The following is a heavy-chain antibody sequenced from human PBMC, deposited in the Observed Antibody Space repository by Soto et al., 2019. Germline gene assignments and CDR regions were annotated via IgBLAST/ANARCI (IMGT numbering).Heavy chain of an antibody. D-gene: IGHD4-17*01. V-gene: IGHV3-23*01. CDR3: AKDPNGDYVGAFDS. J-gene: IGHJ4*02. CDR2: IGGDTSYT. Sequence: PGGSLRLSCVASGLTINTYAVTWVRQAPGKGLEWVSSIGGDTSYTYYADSVKGRFTISRDKSKNTVFLQMNSLRADDTAVYHCAKDPNGDYVGAFDSWGQGTLVTVSS. CDR1: GLTINTYA.